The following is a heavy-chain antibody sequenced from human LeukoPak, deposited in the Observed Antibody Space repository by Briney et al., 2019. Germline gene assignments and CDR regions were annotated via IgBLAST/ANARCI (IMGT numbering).Heavy chain of an antibody. CDR3: ARHVYDYVWGSDRWSFDY. V-gene: IGHV4-34*01. CDR1: GGSFSGYY. CDR2: INHSGST. D-gene: IGHD3-16*02. J-gene: IGHJ4*02. Sequence: PSETLSLTCAVYGGSFSGYYWSWIRQPPGKGLEWIGEINHSGSTNYNPSLKSRVTISVDTSKNQFSLKLSSVTAADTAVYYCARHVYDYVWGSDRWSFDYWGQGTLVTVSS.